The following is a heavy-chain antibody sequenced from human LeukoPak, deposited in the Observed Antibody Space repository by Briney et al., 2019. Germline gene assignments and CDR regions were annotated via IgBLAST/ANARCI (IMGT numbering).Heavy chain of an antibody. V-gene: IGHV3-66*01. D-gene: IGHD5-18*01. Sequence: GGSLRLSCAASGFSVSSSYMSWVRQAPGKGLEWVSLIYSGGSTYYADSVKGRFTISRDNSKNTMFLQMNSLRDEDTAVYYCTSDTVDTAVGIDYWGQGTLVTVSS. J-gene: IGHJ4*02. CDR1: GFSVSSSY. CDR2: IYSGGST. CDR3: TSDTVDTAVGIDY.